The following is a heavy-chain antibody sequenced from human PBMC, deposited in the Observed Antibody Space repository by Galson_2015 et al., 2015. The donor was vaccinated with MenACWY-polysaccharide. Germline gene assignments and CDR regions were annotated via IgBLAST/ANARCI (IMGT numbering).Heavy chain of an antibody. CDR1: GYTFTSYD. CDR2: INPNSGGT. D-gene: IGHD5-12*01. CDR3: ARDSHSGYDTSYYYYMDV. J-gene: IGHJ6*03. V-gene: IGHV1-2*04. Sequence: SVKVSCKASGYTFTSYDINWVRQAPGQGLEWMGWINPNSGGTNYAQKFQGWVTMTRDTSISTAYMELSRLRSDDTAVYYCARDSHSGYDTSYYYYMDVWGKGTTVTVSS.